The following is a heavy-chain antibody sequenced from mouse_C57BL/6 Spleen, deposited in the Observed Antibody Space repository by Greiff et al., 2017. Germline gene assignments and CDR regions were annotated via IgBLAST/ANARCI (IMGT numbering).Heavy chain of an antibody. Sequence: EVQGVESGGDLVKPGGSLKLSCAASGFTFSSYGMSWVRQTPDKRLEWVATISSGGSYTYYPDSVKGRFTISRDNAKNTLYLQMSSLKSEDTAMYYCASSIYYGNAMDYWGQGTSVTVSS. CDR3: ASSIYYGNAMDY. CDR1: GFTFSSYG. J-gene: IGHJ4*01. CDR2: ISSGGSYT. D-gene: IGHD2-1*01. V-gene: IGHV5-6*01.